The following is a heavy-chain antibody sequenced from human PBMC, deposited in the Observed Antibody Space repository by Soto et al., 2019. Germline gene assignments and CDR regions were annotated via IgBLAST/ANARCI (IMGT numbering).Heavy chain of an antibody. Sequence: QVQLVESGGGVVQPGRSLRLSCAASGFTFSSYAMHWVRQAPGKGLEWVAVISYDGSNKYYADSVKSRFTISRDNSKNTLYLQMNSLRAEDTAVYYCARDSGSYLSYFDYWGQGTLVTVSS. CDR1: GFTFSSYA. V-gene: IGHV3-30-3*01. D-gene: IGHD1-26*01. CDR3: ARDSGSYLSYFDY. J-gene: IGHJ4*02. CDR2: ISYDGSNK.